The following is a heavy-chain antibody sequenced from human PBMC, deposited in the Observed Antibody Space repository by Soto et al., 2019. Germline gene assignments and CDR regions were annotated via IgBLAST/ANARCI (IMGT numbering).Heavy chain of an antibody. J-gene: IGHJ6*02. D-gene: IGHD6-13*01. V-gene: IGHV1-69*13. CDR3: ARVWAAAVLAYYYGMDV. CDR1: GGTFSSYA. CDR2: IIPIFGTA. Sequence: GASVKVSCKASGGTFSSYAISWVRQAPGQGLEWMGGIIPIFGTANYAQKFQGRVTITADESTSTAYMELSSLRSEDTAVYYCARVWAAAVLAYYYGMDVWGQGTTVTVSS.